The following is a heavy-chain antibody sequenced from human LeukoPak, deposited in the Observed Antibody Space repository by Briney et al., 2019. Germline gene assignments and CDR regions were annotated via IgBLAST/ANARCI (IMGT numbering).Heavy chain of an antibody. D-gene: IGHD6-19*01. Sequence: ASVKVSCEASGYTSSTYGITWVRQAPGQGLEWMGWISANGNTKYAQNFQGRVSMTTDTSTRTAYMDLRSLRSDDTAVYYCAGVIYSSAWCFDYWGQGTLVTVSS. V-gene: IGHV1-18*01. CDR2: ISANGNT. CDR3: AGVIYSSAWCFDY. CDR1: GYTSSTYG. J-gene: IGHJ4*02.